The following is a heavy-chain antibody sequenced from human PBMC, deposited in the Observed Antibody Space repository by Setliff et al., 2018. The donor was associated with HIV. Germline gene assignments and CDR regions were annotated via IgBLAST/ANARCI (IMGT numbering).Heavy chain of an antibody. V-gene: IGHV4-31*03. J-gene: IGHJ5*02. CDR2: IYYSGST. D-gene: IGHD1-1*01. Sequence: SETLSLTCTVSGGSISSGGYYWSWIRQHPGKGLEWIGYIYYSGSTYYNPSLKSRVTISVDTSKNQFSLRLSSVTAADTAVYYCARAAGTFNWFDPWGQGTLVTVSS. CDR3: ARAAGTFNWFDP. CDR1: GGSISSGGYY.